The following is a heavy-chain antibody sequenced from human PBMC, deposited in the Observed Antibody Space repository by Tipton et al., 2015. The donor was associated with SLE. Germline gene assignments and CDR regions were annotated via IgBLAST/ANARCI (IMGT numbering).Heavy chain of an antibody. V-gene: IGHV4-34*08. CDR2: INHSGST. CDR3: AILTY. CDR1: GFTFSSYG. J-gene: IGHJ4*02. Sequence: LRLSCAASGFTFSSYGMHWVRQAPGKGLEWIGEINHSGSTNYNPSLKSRVTISVDTSKNQFSLKLSSVTAADTAVYYCAILTYWGQGTLVTVSS.